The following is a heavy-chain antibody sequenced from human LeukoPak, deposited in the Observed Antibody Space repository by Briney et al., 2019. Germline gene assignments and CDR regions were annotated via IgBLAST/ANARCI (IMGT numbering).Heavy chain of an antibody. CDR1: GYIFINYG. CDR3: ARVRSGSEDVGDF. CDR2: ISAKTGNT. Sequence: ASVKVSCKTSGYIFINYGFNWVRQAPGQGLEWMGWISAKTGNTNYALKHQGRVTLTTDASTNTAYMEVRRLTSDDTAIYYCARVRSGSEDVGDFWGQGTLVTVPS. J-gene: IGHJ4*02. V-gene: IGHV1-18*01. D-gene: IGHD1-26*01.